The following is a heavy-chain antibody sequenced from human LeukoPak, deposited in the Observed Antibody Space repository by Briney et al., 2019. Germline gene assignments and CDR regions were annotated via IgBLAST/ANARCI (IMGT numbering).Heavy chain of an antibody. CDR2: ISSSSSFI. J-gene: IGHJ3*02. Sequence: GRSLRLSCAASGFTFSSYNMNWVRQTPGKGLEWASCISSSSSFIYYADSVKGRFTISRDNPKNSLYLQMTSLRAEDTAVYYCARDVLIAADGVIRLDAFDIWGQGTVVTVSS. V-gene: IGHV3-21*01. CDR3: ARDVLIAADGVIRLDAFDI. CDR1: GFTFSSYN. D-gene: IGHD6-13*01.